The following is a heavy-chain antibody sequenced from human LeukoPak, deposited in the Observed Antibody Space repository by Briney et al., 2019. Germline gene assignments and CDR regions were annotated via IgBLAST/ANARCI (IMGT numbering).Heavy chain of an antibody. J-gene: IGHJ6*03. CDR3: AREDWNYPYYYYYMDV. V-gene: IGHV4-61*02. Sequence: PSQTLSLTCTVSGGSISSGSYYWRWIRQPAGKGLVWIGRIYSSGRTNYNPSLQSRVTISVDTSKNQFSLKLSSVTAADTAVYYCAREDWNYPYYYYYMDVWGKGTTVTVSS. CDR1: GGSISSGSYY. CDR2: IYSSGRT. D-gene: IGHD1-7*01.